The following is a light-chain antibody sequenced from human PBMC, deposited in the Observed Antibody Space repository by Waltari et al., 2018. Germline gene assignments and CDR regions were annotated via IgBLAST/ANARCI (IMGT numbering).Light chain of an antibody. CDR2: GAS. J-gene: IGKJ1*01. V-gene: IGKV3-20*01. CDR1: QSVSRY. Sequence: EIVLTQSPGTLSLSAGERATLSCMASQSVSRYLAWYQQKPGQAPRLLIYGASTRATVIPDRFSGSGSGTDFSLTISRLEPDDFAVYFCQHHVSLPATFGQGTKVEIK. CDR3: QHHVSLPAT.